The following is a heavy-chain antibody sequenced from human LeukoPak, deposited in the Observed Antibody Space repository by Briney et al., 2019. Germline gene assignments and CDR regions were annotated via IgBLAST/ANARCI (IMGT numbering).Heavy chain of an antibody. Sequence: TSVKLSCKTSGFTFTNSAVQWVRQARGQRLEWIGWIVVGSGNTNYAQKFQERVSITRDMSTSTAYMELSSLRSEDTAVYYCAADNSGASDYWGQGTLVTVSS. D-gene: IGHD4-23*01. CDR1: GFTFTNSA. V-gene: IGHV1-58*01. CDR3: AADNSGASDY. CDR2: IVVGSGNT. J-gene: IGHJ4*02.